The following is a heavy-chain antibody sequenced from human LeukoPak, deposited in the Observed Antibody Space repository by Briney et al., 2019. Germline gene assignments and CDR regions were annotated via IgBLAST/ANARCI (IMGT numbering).Heavy chain of an antibody. CDR1: GGSISSYY. Sequence: SETLSLTCTVSGGSISSYYWSWIRQPPGKGLEWIGYIYYSGSTNYNPSLKSRVTMSIDTSKNQFSLKLSSVTAADTAVYYCARGGGHQHDAFDIWGQGTMVTVSS. CDR3: ARGGGHQHDAFDI. D-gene: IGHD3-16*01. CDR2: IYYSGST. V-gene: IGHV4-59*01. J-gene: IGHJ3*02.